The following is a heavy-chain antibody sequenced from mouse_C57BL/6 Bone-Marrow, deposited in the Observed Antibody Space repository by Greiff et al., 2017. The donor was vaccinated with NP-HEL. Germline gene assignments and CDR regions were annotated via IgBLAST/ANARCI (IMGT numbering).Heavy chain of an antibody. CDR1: GYTFTSYG. V-gene: IGHV1-81*01. D-gene: IGHD1-1*01. CDR2: IYPRSGNT. J-gene: IGHJ4*01. CDR3: ARSGLLRFYYAMDY. Sequence: VQLQQSGAELARPGASVKLSCKASGYTFTSYGISWVKQRTGQGLEWIGEIYPRSGNTYYNEKFKGKATLTADKSSSTAYMELRSLTSEDSAVYFCARSGLLRFYYAMDYWGQGTSVTVSS.